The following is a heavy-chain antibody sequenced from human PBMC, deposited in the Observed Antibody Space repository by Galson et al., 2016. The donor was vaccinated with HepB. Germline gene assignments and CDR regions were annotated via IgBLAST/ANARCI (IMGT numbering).Heavy chain of an antibody. D-gene: IGHD5-12*01. Sequence: QSGADVTKPGESLKISCKASGYTFTTYWIGWVRQIPGKGLEWMGIIYPGDSDTRYSPSFQGQVSISADKSISAVYLQWSSLKASDTAIYYCAVYSGFDSNWFGSWGQGTLVTVSS. CDR3: AVYSGFDSNWFGS. CDR2: IYPGDSDT. J-gene: IGHJ5*01. V-gene: IGHV5-51*01. CDR1: GYTFTTYW.